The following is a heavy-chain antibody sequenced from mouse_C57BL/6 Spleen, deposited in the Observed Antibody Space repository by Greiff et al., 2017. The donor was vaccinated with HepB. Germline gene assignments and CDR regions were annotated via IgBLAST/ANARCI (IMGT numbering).Heavy chain of an antibody. CDR3: ARDDGYYSFYWYFDV. Sequence: ESGPGLVKPSQSLSLTCSVTGYSITSGYYWNWIRQFPGNKLEWMGYISYDGSNNYNPSLKNRISITRDTSKNQFFLKLNSVTTEDTATYYCARDDGYYSFYWYFDVWGTGTTVTVSS. D-gene: IGHD2-3*01. V-gene: IGHV3-6*01. CDR1: GYSITSGYY. J-gene: IGHJ1*03. CDR2: ISYDGSN.